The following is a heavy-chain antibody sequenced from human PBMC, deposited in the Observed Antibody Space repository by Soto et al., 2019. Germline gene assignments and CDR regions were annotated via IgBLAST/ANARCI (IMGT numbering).Heavy chain of an antibody. Sequence: SQTLSLTCATSGGEVVCVTAAAKWFRQSPSRGLEWLGRAYYRSKWYIEYAPSVNSRITINPDTSKNQLSLHLISVNLEDTAVYYCVRSRVFIAVTSVTNYYYYYGMDVWGQGTSLTVSS. J-gene: IGHJ6*02. CDR2: AYYRSKWYI. D-gene: IGHD6-19*01. V-gene: IGHV6-1*01. CDR1: GGEVVCVTAA. CDR3: VRSRVFIAVTSVTNYYYYYGMDV.